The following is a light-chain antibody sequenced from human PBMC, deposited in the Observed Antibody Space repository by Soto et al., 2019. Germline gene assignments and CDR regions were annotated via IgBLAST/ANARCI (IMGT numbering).Light chain of an antibody. CDR1: QGISNW. V-gene: IGKV1-12*01. J-gene: IGKJ5*01. CDR2: GAS. CDR3: QQSNSFPRT. Sequence: DIQMTQSPSFVSASVGDRVTFTCRASQGISNWLAWYQQKPGKAPKLLIYGASSLQGGVPSRFIGRGSGTNFTLTITSLQSEDFATYYCQQSNSFPRTFGQGTRLEI.